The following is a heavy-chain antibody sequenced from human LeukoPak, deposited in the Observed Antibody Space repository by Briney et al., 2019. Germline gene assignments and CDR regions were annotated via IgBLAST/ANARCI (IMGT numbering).Heavy chain of an antibody. CDR3: ARDLPPGYCSSTSCRYYFDY. J-gene: IGHJ4*02. Sequence: GASVKVSCKASGYTFTSYGISWVRQAPGRGLEWMGWISAYNGNTNYAQKLQGRVTMTTDTSTSTAYMELRSLRSDDSAVYYCARDLPPGYCSSTSCRYYFDYWGQGTLVSVSS. CDR1: GYTFTSYG. D-gene: IGHD2-2*03. CDR2: ISAYNGNT. V-gene: IGHV1-18*01.